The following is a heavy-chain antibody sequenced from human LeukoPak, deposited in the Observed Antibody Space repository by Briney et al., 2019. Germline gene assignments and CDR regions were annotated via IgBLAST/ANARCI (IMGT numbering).Heavy chain of an antibody. J-gene: IGHJ4*02. Sequence: SETLSLTCAVSGGSISSYYWSWIRQPPGKGLEWIGYIYYSGSTNYNPSLKSRVTISVDTSRNQFSLKLSSVTAADTAVYYCARVGAPYSSSWYFSLWGQGTLVTVSS. V-gene: IGHV4-59*01. CDR1: GGSISSYY. CDR2: IYYSGST. CDR3: ARVGAPYSSSWYFSL. D-gene: IGHD6-13*01.